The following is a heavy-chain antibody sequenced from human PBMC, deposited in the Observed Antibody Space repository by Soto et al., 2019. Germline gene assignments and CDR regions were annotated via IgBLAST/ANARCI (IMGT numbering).Heavy chain of an antibody. CDR1: GFTFSSYA. CDR2: ISCDGSNK. Sequence: QVQLVESGGGVVQPGRSLRLSCAASGFTFSSYAMHWVRQSPGKGLEWVAVISCDGSNKYYADSVKGRFTISRDNSKNTLYLQMNSLRAEDTAVYYCARVPYYYDSSGYYYERPYYDYWGQGTLVTVSS. J-gene: IGHJ4*02. D-gene: IGHD3-22*01. V-gene: IGHV3-30-3*01. CDR3: ARVPYYYDSSGYYYERPYYDY.